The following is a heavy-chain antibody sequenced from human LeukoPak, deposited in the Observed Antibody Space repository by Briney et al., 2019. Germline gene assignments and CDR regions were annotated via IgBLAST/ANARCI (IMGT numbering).Heavy chain of an antibody. D-gene: IGHD3-16*01. CDR2: IDHAGTNAGI. V-gene: IGHV3-23*03. J-gene: IGHJ3*02. CDR1: GFTFSDFS. CDR3: AKNWGPLDM. Sequence: GGSLRLCCAASGFTFSDFSMTWVRQAPGKGPEWVSSIDHAGTNAGIYYADSVKGRFTISRDNSKNTLCLQLNSLRADDTAVYYCAKNWGPLDMRGQGTMVTVSS.